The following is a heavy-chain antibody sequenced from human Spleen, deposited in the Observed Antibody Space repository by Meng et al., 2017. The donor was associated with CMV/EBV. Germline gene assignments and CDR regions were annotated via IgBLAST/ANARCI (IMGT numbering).Heavy chain of an antibody. CDR2: IYHSGST. Sequence: AVSGGSISSSNLWTWVRQVPGKGLEWIGEIYHSGSTNYNPSLKSRVTISVDKFKNQFSLKLGSVTAADTALYYCAAHGTHGQLERFDYWGQGTLVTVSS. V-gene: IGHV4-4*02. D-gene: IGHD1-1*01. CDR1: GGSISSSNL. CDR3: AAHGTHGQLERFDY. J-gene: IGHJ4*02.